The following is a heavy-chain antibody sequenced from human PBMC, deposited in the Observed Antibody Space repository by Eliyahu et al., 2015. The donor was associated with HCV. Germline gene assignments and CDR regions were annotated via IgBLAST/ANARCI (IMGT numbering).Heavy chain of an antibody. D-gene: IGHD6-13*01. CDR3: ARVLYESSSWYRSNYYYGMDV. CDR1: GFXFSSYS. Sequence: EVQLVESGGGLVKPGGSLRLSCAASGFXFSSYSMNWVRQAPGKGLEWVSSISSSSSYIYYADSVKGRFTISRDNAKNSLYLQMNSLRAEDTAVYYCARVLYESSSWYRSNYYYGMDVWGQGTTVTVSS. V-gene: IGHV3-21*01. J-gene: IGHJ6*02. CDR2: ISSSSSYI.